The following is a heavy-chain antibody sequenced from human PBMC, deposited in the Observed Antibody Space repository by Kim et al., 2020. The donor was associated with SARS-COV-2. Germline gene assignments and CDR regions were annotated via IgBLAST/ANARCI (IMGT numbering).Heavy chain of an antibody. V-gene: IGHV3-7*01. Sequence: GGSLRLSCAASGFTFSSYWMSWVRQAPGKGLERVANIKQYGSEKYYVDSVKGRFTISRDNAKNSLYLQMNSLRAEDTTVDYCARDQPRITIFVVVVNYYYMDVWGKGTTVTISS. D-gene: IGHD3-3*01. CDR2: IKQYGSEK. J-gene: IGHJ6*03. CDR3: ARDQPRITIFVVVVNYYYMDV. CDR1: GFTFSSYW.